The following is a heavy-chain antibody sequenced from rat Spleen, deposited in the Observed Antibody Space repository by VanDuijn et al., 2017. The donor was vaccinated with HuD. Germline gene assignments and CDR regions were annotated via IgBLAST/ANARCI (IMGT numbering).Heavy chain of an antibody. Sequence: QVQLKESGPGLVQPSQTLSLTCNVSGFSLTSYHVSWVCQPPGKGLEWMRRIQSGGSTDYNSALKSRLSISRDTSKSQVFLKMNSLQTEDTATYYCARDTMGMDYWGQGVMVTVSS. D-gene: IGHD1-7*01. V-gene: IGHV2S1*01. CDR2: IQSGGST. J-gene: IGHJ2*01. CDR3: ARDTMGMDY. CDR1: GFSLTSYH.